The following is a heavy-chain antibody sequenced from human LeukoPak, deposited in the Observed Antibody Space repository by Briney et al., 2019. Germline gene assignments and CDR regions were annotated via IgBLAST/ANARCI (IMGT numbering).Heavy chain of an antibody. J-gene: IGHJ4*02. CDR3: ARGNTMIVVFDY. Sequence: GGSLRLSCAASGLLFSNHWIHWVRQAPGKGLVWVSRINSDGTSTSYADAVKGRFTISRDNSKNTLYLQMNSLRAEDTAVYYCARGNTMIVVFDYWGQGTLVTVSS. V-gene: IGHV3-74*01. CDR1: GLLFSNHW. CDR2: INSDGTST. D-gene: IGHD3-22*01.